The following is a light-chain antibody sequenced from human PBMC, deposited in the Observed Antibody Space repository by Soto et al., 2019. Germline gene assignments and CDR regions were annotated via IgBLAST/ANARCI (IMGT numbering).Light chain of an antibody. CDR3: SSKTSSSPL. J-gene: IGLJ2*01. V-gene: IGLV2-18*02. Sequence: QAVVTQPPSVSGSPGQSVTISYTGTSSDVGSYNRVSWYQQSPGTAPKLMIYEVTNRPSGVPDRFSGSKSGNTASLTISGLQAEDEADYYCSSKTSSSPLFGGGTKLTVL. CDR1: SSDVGSYNR. CDR2: EVT.